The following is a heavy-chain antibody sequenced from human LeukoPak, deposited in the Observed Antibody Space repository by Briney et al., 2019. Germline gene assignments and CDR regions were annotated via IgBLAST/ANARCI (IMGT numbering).Heavy chain of an antibody. CDR2: WHHSGIT. V-gene: IGHV4-39*01. CDR3: ARQYEF. J-gene: IGHJ4*02. Sequence: PSETLSLTXTVSGASIISGNYFWGRVRQPPGKRLEWIGSWHHSGITDYNPSLKSRVTIVADTSKNQFSLKLASVAAADSAVYFCARQYEFWGQGTLVTVSS. CDR1: GASIISGNYF. D-gene: IGHD3-10*01.